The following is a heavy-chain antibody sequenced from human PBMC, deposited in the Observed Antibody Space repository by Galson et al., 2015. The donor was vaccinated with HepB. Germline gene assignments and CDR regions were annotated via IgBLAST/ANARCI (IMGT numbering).Heavy chain of an antibody. CDR1: GYTFTSYG. V-gene: IGHV1-18*04. CDR3: ARDLGTYYDFWSGYYPSVGPDNWFDP. CDR2: ISAYNGNT. D-gene: IGHD3-3*01. J-gene: IGHJ5*02. Sequence: SVKVSCKASGYTFTSYGISWVRQAPGQGLEWMGWISAYNGNTNYAQKLQGRVTMTTDTSTSTAYMELRSLRSDDTAVYYCARDLGTYYDFWSGYYPSVGPDNWFDPWGQGTLVTVSS.